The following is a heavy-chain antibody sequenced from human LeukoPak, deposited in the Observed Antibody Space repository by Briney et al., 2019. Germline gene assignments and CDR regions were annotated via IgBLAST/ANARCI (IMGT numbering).Heavy chain of an antibody. Sequence: GTSLRLSCATSGFTFSNYGMHWVRQAPGKGLEWVAVISYDGSNKYYADSVKGRFTISRDNSKNTLYLQMNSLRAEDTAVYYCAKDEPSFDYWGQGTLVTVSS. CDR3: AKDEPSFDY. J-gene: IGHJ4*02. D-gene: IGHD1-14*01. V-gene: IGHV3-30*18. CDR1: GFTFSNYG. CDR2: ISYDGSNK.